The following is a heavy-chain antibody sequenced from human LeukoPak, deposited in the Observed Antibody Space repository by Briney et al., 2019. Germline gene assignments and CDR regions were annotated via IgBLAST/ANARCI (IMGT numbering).Heavy chain of an antibody. CDR2: ISGRSSHT. V-gene: IGHV3-21*06. D-gene: IGHD3-16*01. Sequence: GGTLRLTCSASGFTFSDYDMNWNRHPPRTGQDLISAISGRSSHTYYGDSVKGRFSISRDNAKNLLYLQMNGLGAEDTAVYYCGRAFPPLRTSSAGDLWGQGTLVTVSS. J-gene: IGHJ4*02. CDR1: GFTFSDYD. CDR3: GRAFPPLRTSSAGDL.